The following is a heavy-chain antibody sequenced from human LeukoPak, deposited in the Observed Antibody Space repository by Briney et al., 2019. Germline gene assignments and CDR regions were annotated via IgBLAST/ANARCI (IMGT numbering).Heavy chain of an antibody. Sequence: GGSLRLSCAASGFTFSTYAMSWVRQAPGKGLEWVSAISIGGNTFYADSVKGRFTISRDSAKNSLYLQMNSLRDEDTAVYYCARDNAYAFDFWGQGTLVTVSS. V-gene: IGHV3-23*01. CDR2: ISIGGNT. CDR3: ARDNAYAFDF. CDR1: GFTFSTYA. D-gene: IGHD2-2*01. J-gene: IGHJ4*02.